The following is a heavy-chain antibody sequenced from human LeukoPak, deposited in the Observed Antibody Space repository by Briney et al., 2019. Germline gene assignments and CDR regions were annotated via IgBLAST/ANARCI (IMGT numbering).Heavy chain of an antibody. D-gene: IGHD4-17*01. Sequence: GGSLRLSCAASGFTFSSYAMSWVRQAPVKGPEWVSAISGSGGSTYYADSVKGRFTISRDNSKNTLYLQMNSLRAEDTAVYYCAKDRYYGEIFDYWGQGTLVTVSS. V-gene: IGHV3-23*01. J-gene: IGHJ4*02. CDR1: GFTFSSYA. CDR2: ISGSGGST. CDR3: AKDRYYGEIFDY.